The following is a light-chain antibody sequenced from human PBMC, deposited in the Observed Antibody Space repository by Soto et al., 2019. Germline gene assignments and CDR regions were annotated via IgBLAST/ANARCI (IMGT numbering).Light chain of an antibody. Sequence: DNGMSQAADSLALSLWKSSNSNCKSSQSVLYSSNHQNYLAWYQQKPGQPPQLLIYWASTRESGVPDRFSGSGSGTDFTLTISSLQAEDVAVYYCQQYYTTPLTFGGGTKVDIK. CDR2: WAS. J-gene: IGKJ4*01. CDR3: QQYYTTPLT. CDR1: QSVLYSSNHQNY. V-gene: IGKV4-1*01.